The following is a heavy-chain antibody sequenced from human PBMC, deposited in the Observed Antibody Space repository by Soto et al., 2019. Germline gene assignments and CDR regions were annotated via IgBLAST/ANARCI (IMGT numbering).Heavy chain of an antibody. D-gene: IGHD3-10*01. J-gene: IGHJ5*02. Sequence: QVQLQESGPGLVKPSGTLSLTCAVSGGSISSSNWWSWVRQPPGKGLEWIGEIYHSGSTNYNPSLKVRVTISVDKSKNQFSLKVRSVTAAGTAVYYCAGDYMVRGVMRWFDPWGQGTLVTVSS. CDR2: IYHSGST. CDR1: GGSISSSNW. V-gene: IGHV4-4*02. CDR3: AGDYMVRGVMRWFDP.